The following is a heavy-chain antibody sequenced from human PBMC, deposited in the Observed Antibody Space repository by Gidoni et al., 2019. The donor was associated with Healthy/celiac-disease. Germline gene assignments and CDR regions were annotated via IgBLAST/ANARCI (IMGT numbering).Heavy chain of an antibody. CDR2: INAGNGNT. Sequence: QVKLVQSGAEVKKHGASVKVSCKASGYTFTSYAMHWVRQVPGQRLEWMGWINAGNGNTKYSQKFQGRVTITRDTSASTAYMELSSLRSEDTAVYYCARDIGILWFGELSGFDYWGQGTLVTVSS. J-gene: IGHJ4*02. D-gene: IGHD3-10*01. CDR1: GYTFTSYA. V-gene: IGHV1-3*01. CDR3: ARDIGILWFGELSGFDY.